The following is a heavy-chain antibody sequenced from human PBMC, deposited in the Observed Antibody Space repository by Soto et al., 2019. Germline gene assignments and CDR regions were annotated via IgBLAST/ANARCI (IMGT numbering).Heavy chain of an antibody. D-gene: IGHD1-7*01. J-gene: IGHJ5*02. CDR3: ARAPGTVNNWFDP. V-gene: IGHV3-33*01. Sequence: QVQLVESGGGVVQPGRSLRLSCAASGFTFSSYGMHWVRPAPGKGLGWVAVIWYDGSNKYYADSVKGRFTSSRDNSKNTLYLQMNSLRAEDTAVYYCARAPGTVNNWFDPWGQGTLVTVSS. CDR1: GFTFSSYG. CDR2: IWYDGSNK.